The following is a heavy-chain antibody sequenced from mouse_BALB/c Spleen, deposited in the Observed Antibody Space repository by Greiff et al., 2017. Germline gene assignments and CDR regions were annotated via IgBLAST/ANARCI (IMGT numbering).Heavy chain of an antibody. J-gene: IGHJ1*01. CDR2: ISSGGST. CDR1: GFTFSSYA. D-gene: IGHD1-1*01. Sequence: DVHLVESGGGLVKPGGSLKLSCAASGFTFSSYAMSWVRQTPEKRLEWVASISSGGSTYYPDSVKGRFTISRDNARNILYLQMSSLRSEDTAMYYCAREGSLYYYCSSYWYFDVWGAGTTVTVSS. CDR3: AREGSLYYYCSSYWYFDV. V-gene: IGHV5-6-5*01.